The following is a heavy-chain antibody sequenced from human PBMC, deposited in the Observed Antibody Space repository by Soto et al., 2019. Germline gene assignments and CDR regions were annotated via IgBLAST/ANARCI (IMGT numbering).Heavy chain of an antibody. CDR2: ISYDGSNK. J-gene: IGHJ6*02. CDR1: GFTFSSYA. V-gene: IGHV3-30-3*01. CDR3: AREEYYYDSSGYYYYYYGMDV. Sequence: QVQLVESGGGVVQPGRSLRLSCAASGFTFSSYARHWVRQAPGKGLEWVAVISYDGSNKYYADSVKGRFTISRDNSKNTLYLQMNSLRAEDTAVYYCAREEYYYDSSGYYYYYYGMDVWGQGTTVTVSS. D-gene: IGHD3-22*01.